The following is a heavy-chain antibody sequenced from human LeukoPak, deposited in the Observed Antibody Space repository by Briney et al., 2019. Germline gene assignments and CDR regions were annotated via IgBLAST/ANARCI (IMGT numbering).Heavy chain of an antibody. Sequence: SETLSLTCAVDGGSFSGYYWSWIRQPPGKGLEWIGEINHSGSTNYNPSLKSRVTISVDTSKNQFSLKLSSVTAADTAVYYCARSRNGYSSGWYVYWGQGTLVTVSS. CDR1: GGSFSGYY. J-gene: IGHJ4*02. CDR2: INHSGST. V-gene: IGHV4-34*01. D-gene: IGHD6-19*01. CDR3: ARSRNGYSSGWYVY.